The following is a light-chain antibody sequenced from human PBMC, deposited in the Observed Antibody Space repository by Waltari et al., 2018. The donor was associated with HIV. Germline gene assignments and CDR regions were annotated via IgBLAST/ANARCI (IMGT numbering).Light chain of an antibody. CDR3: LAWDVSLQGYV. J-gene: IGLJ1*01. V-gene: IGLV1-44*01. CDR2: SHN. Sequence: QSVLTQPPSASGTPGQRVTISCSGSRSNLGSTTVTWYQQVPGTAPKLLIYSHNERPSGVPDRFSGSKSGTSASLAINGLQSEDEADYYCLAWDVSLQGYVFGTGTKVTVL. CDR1: RSNLGSTT.